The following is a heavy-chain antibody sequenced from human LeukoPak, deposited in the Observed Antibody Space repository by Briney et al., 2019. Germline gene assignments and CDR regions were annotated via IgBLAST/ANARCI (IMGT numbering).Heavy chain of an antibody. V-gene: IGHV3-48*03. CDR1: AITFSTYE. CDR2: ITGSGDTI. J-gene: IGHJ6*03. D-gene: IGHD3-10*01. CDR3: AMEYYYGSGKDYMDV. Sequence: GGSLRLSCAASAITFSTYEMNWVRQAPGKGLEWVSYITGSGDTINYADSVKGRFTISRDNAANSLYLQMNNLRAEDTAVYYCAMEYYYGSGKDYMDVWGKGTMVTVSS.